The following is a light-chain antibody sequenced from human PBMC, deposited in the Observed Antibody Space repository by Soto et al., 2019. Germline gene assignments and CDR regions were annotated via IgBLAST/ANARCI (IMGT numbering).Light chain of an antibody. CDR2: DAS. CDR1: QSVSNY. V-gene: IGKV1-39*01. J-gene: IGKJ1*01. CDR3: QQSYYNPT. Sequence: DIQMTQSPSSLSASVADRVTITFRASQSVSNYLHWYQQKPGKAPNLLIYDASTLQSGVPSRFSGSGSGTDFTLTISSLQREDFATYYCQQSYYNPTFGQGTKVDTK.